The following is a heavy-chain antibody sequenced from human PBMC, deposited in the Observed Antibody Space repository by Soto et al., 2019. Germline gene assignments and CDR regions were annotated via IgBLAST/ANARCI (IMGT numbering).Heavy chain of an antibody. V-gene: IGHV3-30*18. D-gene: IGHD4-17*01. CDR3: AKDFTPWFGDYFYYYYRMDV. J-gene: IGHJ6*02. Sequence: PGGSLRLSCAAAGFTFSSYGMHWVRQAPGTGLEWVAVMSYDGSKYYADTVKGRFTISRDNSKNTLYLQINSLRPEDTAAYYCAKDFTPWFGDYFYYYYRMDVWGQGTTVTVSS. CDR2: MSYDGSK. CDR1: GFTFSSYG.